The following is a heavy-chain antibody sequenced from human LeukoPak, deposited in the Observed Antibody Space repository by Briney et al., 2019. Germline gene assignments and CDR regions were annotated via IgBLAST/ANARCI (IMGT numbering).Heavy chain of an antibody. CDR3: AKSGGYGLIDY. D-gene: IGHD1-26*01. Sequence: SETLSLTCAVSGASLSGSNYYWGWIRQPPGKGLEWIGNIYSSGSNYYNASLQSRVTISIDTSKNQFSLRLNSVTAADTAMYYCAKSGGYGLIDYWGQGTRVTVSS. CDR1: GASLSGSNYY. CDR2: IYSSGSN. J-gene: IGHJ4*02. V-gene: IGHV4-39*01.